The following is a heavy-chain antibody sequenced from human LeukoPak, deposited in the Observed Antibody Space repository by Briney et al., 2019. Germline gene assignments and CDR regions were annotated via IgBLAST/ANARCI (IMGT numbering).Heavy chain of an antibody. CDR1: GGSFSGYY. V-gene: IGHV4-34*01. Sequence: SETLSLTCAVYGGSFSGYYWSWIRQPPGKGLEWIGEINHSGSTNYNPSLKSRVTISVDTSKNQFSLKLSSVTAADTAVYYCARMVRGVIIKQIYNWFDPWGQGTLVTVSS. CDR2: INHSGST. D-gene: IGHD3-10*01. CDR3: ARMVRGVIIKQIYNWFDP. J-gene: IGHJ5*02.